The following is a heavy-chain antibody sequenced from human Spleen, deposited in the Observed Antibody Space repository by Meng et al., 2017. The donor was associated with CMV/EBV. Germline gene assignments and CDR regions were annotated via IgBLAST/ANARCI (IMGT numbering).Heavy chain of an antibody. CDR1: GFTFSSYA. V-gene: IGHV3-23*01. Sequence: GGSLRLSCAASGFTFSSYAMSWVRQAPGKGLEWVSTMTGSGGSTYYADSVKGRFTISRDISKNTLYLQMNNLRAEDTAVYYCAKDQASVIGPAFDYWGQGTLVTVSS. D-gene: IGHD2-2*01. J-gene: IGHJ4*02. CDR2: MTGSGGST. CDR3: AKDQASVIGPAFDY.